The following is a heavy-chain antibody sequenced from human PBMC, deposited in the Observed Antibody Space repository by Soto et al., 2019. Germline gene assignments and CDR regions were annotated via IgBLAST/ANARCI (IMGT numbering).Heavy chain of an antibody. CDR1: GFSLSTSGMC. V-gene: IGHV2-70*11. CDR3: ARIRRYDSSGYYYDY. J-gene: IGHJ4*02. D-gene: IGHD3-22*01. Sequence: SGPTLVNPTQTLTLTCTFSGFSLSTSGMCVSWIRQPPGKALEWLARIDWDDDKYYSTSLKTRLTISKDTSKNQVVLTMTNMDPVDTATYYCARIRRYDSSGYYYDYWGQGTLVTVSS. CDR2: IDWDDDK.